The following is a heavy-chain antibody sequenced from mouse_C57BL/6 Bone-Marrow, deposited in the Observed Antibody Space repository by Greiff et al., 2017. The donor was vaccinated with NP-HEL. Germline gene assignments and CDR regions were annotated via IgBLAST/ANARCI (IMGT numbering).Heavy chain of an antibody. CDR2: INPGSGGT. J-gene: IGHJ2*01. V-gene: IGHV1-54*01. CDR1: GYAFTNYL. Sequence: QVQLQQSGAELVRPGTSVKVSCKASGYAFTNYLIEWVKQRPGQGLEWIGVINPGSGGTNYNEKFKGKATLTADKSSSTAYMQLSSLTSEDSAVYFCARYYDYLDYWGQGTTLTVSS. CDR3: ARYYDYLDY. D-gene: IGHD2-4*01.